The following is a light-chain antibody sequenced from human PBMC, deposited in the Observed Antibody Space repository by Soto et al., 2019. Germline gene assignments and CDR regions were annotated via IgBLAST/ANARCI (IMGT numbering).Light chain of an antibody. CDR1: QSISSW. CDR2: DAS. J-gene: IGKJ1*01. V-gene: IGKV1-5*01. CDR3: QQDNSYSPWT. Sequence: DIQMPQSPSTLSASVGDRVTITCRASQSISSWLAWYQQKPGKAPKLLIYDASSLESGVPSRFSGRASGTDFTLTISSLQPDDFATYYCQQDNSYSPWTFGQGTKVEIK.